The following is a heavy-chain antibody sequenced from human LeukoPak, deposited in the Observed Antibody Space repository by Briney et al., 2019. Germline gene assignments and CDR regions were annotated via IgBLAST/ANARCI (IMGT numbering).Heavy chain of an antibody. CDR1: GYTFTSYA. D-gene: IGHD4-17*01. CDR2: INPTGGST. CDR3: ARPAAGRDYGDRLYYMDV. J-gene: IGHJ6*03. Sequence: ASVKVSCKASGYTFTSYAMNWVRQAPGQGLEWMGLINPTGGSTGYAQKFQGRVTMTRDMSTSTDYMELSSLRSEDTAVYYCARPAAGRDYGDRLYYMDVWGKGTTVTVSS. V-gene: IGHV1-46*01.